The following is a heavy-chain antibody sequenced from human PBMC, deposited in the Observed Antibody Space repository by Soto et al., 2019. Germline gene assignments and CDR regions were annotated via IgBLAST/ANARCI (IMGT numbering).Heavy chain of an antibody. CDR2: IYPGDSDT. J-gene: IGHJ6*02. Sequence: PGESLKISCKGSGYSFTSCWIGWVRQMPGKGLEWMGIIYPGDSDTRYSPSFQGQVTISADKSISTAYLQWSSLKASDTAMYYCARHWLDYGDLTYYGMDVWGQGTTVTVSS. V-gene: IGHV5-51*01. D-gene: IGHD4-17*01. CDR3: ARHWLDYGDLTYYGMDV. CDR1: GYSFTSCW.